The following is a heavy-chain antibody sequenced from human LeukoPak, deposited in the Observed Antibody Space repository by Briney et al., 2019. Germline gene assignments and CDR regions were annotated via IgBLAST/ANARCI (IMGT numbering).Heavy chain of an antibody. D-gene: IGHD3-10*01. CDR3: ERAGEYRFDY. V-gene: IGHV3-74*01. Sequence: PGGSLRLSCAASGFTFSRYWMHWVRQAPGKGLVWVSRMNPDGSSMSYADSVKGRFTISRDNAKNTLYLQMNSLGAEDTAVYYCERAGEYRFDYWGQGTLVTVSS. CDR2: MNPDGSSM. J-gene: IGHJ4*02. CDR1: GFTFSRYW.